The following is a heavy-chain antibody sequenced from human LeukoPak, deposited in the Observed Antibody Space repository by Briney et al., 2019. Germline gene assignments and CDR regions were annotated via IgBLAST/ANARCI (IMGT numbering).Heavy chain of an antibody. Sequence: GGSLRLSCAASEFTVSSNYMGWVRQAPGKGLEWVSVIYPGGNTHYADSVKGRFTISRDNSKNTLYLQMNILGADDTAVYYCARGGGYGQDFDYWGQGTLVTVSS. D-gene: IGHD5-12*01. V-gene: IGHV3-53*01. CDR2: IYPGGNT. CDR3: ARGGGYGQDFDY. CDR1: EFTVSSNY. J-gene: IGHJ4*02.